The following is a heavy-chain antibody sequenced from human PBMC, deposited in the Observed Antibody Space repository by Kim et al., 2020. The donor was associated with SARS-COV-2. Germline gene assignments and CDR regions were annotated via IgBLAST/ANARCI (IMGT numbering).Heavy chain of an antibody. V-gene: IGHV1-46*01. CDR3: ARGPHFFGSGSFYNRGVMGFDY. D-gene: IGHD3-10*01. J-gene: IGHJ4*02. CDR1: GYTFTSYY. Sequence: ASVKVSCKASGYTFTSYYMHWVRQAPGQGLEWMGIINPSGGGTTYAQKFLGRVTMTRDTSTSTVYIDLSSLRSDDTAVYYCARGPHFFGSGSFYNRGVMGFDYWGQGTLVTVSS. CDR2: INPSGGGT.